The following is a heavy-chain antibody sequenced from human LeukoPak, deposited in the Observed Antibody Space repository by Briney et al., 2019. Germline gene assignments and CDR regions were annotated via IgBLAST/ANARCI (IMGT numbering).Heavy chain of an antibody. CDR2: ISASGGGT. J-gene: IGHJ4*02. D-gene: IGHD5-12*01. Sequence: GGSLRLSCAASGFTLRSYAMSWVRQAPGKGLEWVSSISASGGGTYYADSVKGRFTISRDTSKNTLYLQMNSLRAEDTAVYYCAPLAATTDYWGQGTLVTVSS. CDR3: APLAATTDY. V-gene: IGHV3-23*01. CDR1: GFTLRSYA.